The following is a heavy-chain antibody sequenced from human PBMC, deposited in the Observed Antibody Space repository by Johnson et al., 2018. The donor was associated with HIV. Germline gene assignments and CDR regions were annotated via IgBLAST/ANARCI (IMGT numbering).Heavy chain of an antibody. CDR3: ASLQDIVVVPAAIGAFDI. J-gene: IGHJ3*02. CDR2: IYSGGST. Sequence: QLVESGGGVVQPGGSLRLSCAASGFTVSSKYMSWVRQAPGKGLEWVSVIYSGGSTDYADSVKGRFTISRDNSKNTLYLQMNSLRAEDTAVYYCASLQDIVVVPAAIGAFDIWGQGTMVTVSS. V-gene: IGHV3-66*02. CDR1: GFTVSSKY. D-gene: IGHD2-2*02.